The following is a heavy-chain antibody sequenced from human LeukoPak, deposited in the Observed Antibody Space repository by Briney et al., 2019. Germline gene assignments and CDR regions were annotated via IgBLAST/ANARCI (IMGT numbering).Heavy chain of an antibody. CDR2: VYASGTT. D-gene: IGHD1-14*01. CDR3: ARDRSRKFVGWFDP. Sequence: SSETLSLTCSVSGDSITSYSWGWIRQPAGKGLEWIGRVYASGTTNYNPSLESRVTISMDKFQNQFSLTLRSVTAADTAVYYCARDRSRKFVGWFDPWGQGVLVTVSS. CDR1: GDSITSYS. V-gene: IGHV4-4*07. J-gene: IGHJ5*02.